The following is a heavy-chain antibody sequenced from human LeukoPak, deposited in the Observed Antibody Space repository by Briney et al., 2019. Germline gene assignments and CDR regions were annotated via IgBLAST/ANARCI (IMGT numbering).Heavy chain of an antibody. V-gene: IGHV1-2*04. CDR1: GYTFTGYY. J-gene: IGHJ4*02. Sequence: ASVKVSCKASGYTFTGYYMHWVRQAPGQGREWMGWINPNSGGTNYAQKFQGWVTMTRDTSISTAYMELSRPRSDDTAVYYCARVSHQWLVGFDYWGQGTLVTGSS. CDR2: INPNSGGT. CDR3: ARVSHQWLVGFDY. D-gene: IGHD6-19*01.